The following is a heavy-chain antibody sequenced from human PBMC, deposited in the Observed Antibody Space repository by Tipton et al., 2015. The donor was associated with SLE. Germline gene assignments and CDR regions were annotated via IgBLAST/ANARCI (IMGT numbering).Heavy chain of an antibody. CDR3: ARDHSGSVGTYFDY. CDR2: IYTSGST. J-gene: IGHJ4*02. V-gene: IGHV4-61*02. Sequence: LRLSCTVSGGSISSGSYYWSWIRQPAGKGLEWIGRIYTSGSTNYNPSLKSRVTISVDTSKNQISLKLSSVTAADTAVYYCARDHSGSVGTYFDYWGQGTLVTVSS. D-gene: IGHD1-26*01. CDR1: GGSISSGSYY.